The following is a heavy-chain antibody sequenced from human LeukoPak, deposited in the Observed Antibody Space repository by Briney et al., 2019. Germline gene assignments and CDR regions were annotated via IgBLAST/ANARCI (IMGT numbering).Heavy chain of an antibody. CDR3: AKGGPPYCSGTSCYYFDY. V-gene: IGHV3-21*01. J-gene: IGHJ4*02. CDR2: VSTGSNYI. CDR1: GLTFSSYS. Sequence: GGSLRLSCTASGLTFSSYSLNWVRQAAGKGLEWVSSVSTGSNYIYYADSVKGRFTISRDNDKNSLYLQMNSLRVEDTAVYYCAKGGPPYCSGTSCYYFDYWGQGTLVTVSS. D-gene: IGHD2-2*01.